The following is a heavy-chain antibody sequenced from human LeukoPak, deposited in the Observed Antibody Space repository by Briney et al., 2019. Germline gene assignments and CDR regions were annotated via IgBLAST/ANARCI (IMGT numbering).Heavy chain of an antibody. CDR3: AIDEPNYAPYDFDY. Sequence: PGGSLTLSCAASRFTFTNAWMNWVRQAPGKGLEWVGRIKSKGDGETTDYAAPVKGRFTISRDDSNNMVYLQMNSLKIEDTSVYYCAIDEPNYAPYDFDYWGQGTLVTVSS. CDR2: IKSKGDGETT. CDR1: RFTFTNAW. V-gene: IGHV3-15*01. J-gene: IGHJ4*02. D-gene: IGHD4/OR15-4a*01.